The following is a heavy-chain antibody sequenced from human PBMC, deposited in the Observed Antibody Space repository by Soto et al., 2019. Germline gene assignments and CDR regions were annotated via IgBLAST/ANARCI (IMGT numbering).Heavy chain of an antibody. Sequence: SETLSLTCTVSGYSISTDYWSWIRQSPGKGLEWIGFIYYGGSTNYNPSLKSRVTISVDTPRNQFSLKLSSVTAADTAVYYCAKNWNWGSLVHWGQGTLVT. CDR2: IYYGGST. CDR3: AKNWNWGSLVH. CDR1: GYSISTDY. V-gene: IGHV4-59*08. J-gene: IGHJ4*02. D-gene: IGHD7-27*01.